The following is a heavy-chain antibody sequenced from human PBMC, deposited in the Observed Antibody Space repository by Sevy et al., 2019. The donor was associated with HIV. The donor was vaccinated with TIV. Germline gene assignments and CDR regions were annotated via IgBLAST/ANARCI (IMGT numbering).Heavy chain of an antibody. Sequence: SETLSLTCAVYGGSFSGYDWSWVRQPPGKGLEWIGEITHSGSTNYNPSLKSRITISRDTSKNQFSLILSSLTAADTAEYYCSSLGPYWSQGTLVTVSS. CDR3: SSLGPY. J-gene: IGHJ4*02. V-gene: IGHV4-34*01. CDR1: GGSFSGYD. CDR2: ITHSGST.